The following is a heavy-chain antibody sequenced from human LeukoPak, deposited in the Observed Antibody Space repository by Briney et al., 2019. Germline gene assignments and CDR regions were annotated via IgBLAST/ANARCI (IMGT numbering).Heavy chain of an antibody. CDR1: GFTFSSYG. J-gene: IGHJ4*02. Sequence: GGSLRLSCAASGFTFSSYGMHWFRQAPGKGLEWVAVIWYDGSNKYYADSVKGRFTISRDNSKNTLYLQMNSLRAEDTAVYYCAKQYSSGWYYFDYWGQGTLVTVSS. CDR2: IWYDGSNK. CDR3: AKQYSSGWYYFDY. D-gene: IGHD6-19*01. V-gene: IGHV3-33*06.